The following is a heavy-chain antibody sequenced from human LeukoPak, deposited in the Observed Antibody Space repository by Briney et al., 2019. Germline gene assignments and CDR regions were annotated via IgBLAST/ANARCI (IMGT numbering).Heavy chain of an antibody. CDR2: IHTGGTT. D-gene: IGHD3-10*01. CDR1: GFDISYNY. J-gene: IGHJ4*02. V-gene: IGHV3-66*01. CDR3: ARVWFGYFFQ. Sequence: GGSLRLFCVASGFDISYNYVGWVRQAPGKGLEWVSVIHTGGTTHYADSVKGRFTVSKDTSNNTVFPQMNSLRVEDTAVYYCARVWFGYFFQWGQGALVTVSS.